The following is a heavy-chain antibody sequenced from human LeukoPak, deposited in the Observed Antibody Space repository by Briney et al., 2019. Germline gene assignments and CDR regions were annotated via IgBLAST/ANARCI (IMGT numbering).Heavy chain of an antibody. D-gene: IGHD5-18*01. CDR1: GFTFSSCS. J-gene: IGHJ4*02. V-gene: IGHV3-21*01. Sequence: PGGSLRLSCAASGFTFSSCSMNWVRQAPGKGLEWVSSISSSSSYIYYADSVKGRFTISRDNAKNSLYLQMNSLRAEDTAVYYCAREAGKTPYSYGYGSFDYWGQGTLVTVSS. CDR3: AREAGKTPYSYGYGSFDY. CDR2: ISSSSSYI.